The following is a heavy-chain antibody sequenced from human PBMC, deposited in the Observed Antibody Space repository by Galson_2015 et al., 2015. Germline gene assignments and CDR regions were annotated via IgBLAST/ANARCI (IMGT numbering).Heavy chain of an antibody. Sequence: SVKVSCKASGYTFTSYATHWVRQAPGQRLEWMGWINAGNGNTKYSQKFQGRVTITRDTSASTAYMELSSLRSEDTAVYYCARSLTVTSPWYFELWGRGTLVTVSS. CDR2: INAGNGNT. CDR3: ARSLTVTSPWYFEL. CDR1: GYTFTSYA. D-gene: IGHD4-11*01. V-gene: IGHV1-3*01. J-gene: IGHJ2*01.